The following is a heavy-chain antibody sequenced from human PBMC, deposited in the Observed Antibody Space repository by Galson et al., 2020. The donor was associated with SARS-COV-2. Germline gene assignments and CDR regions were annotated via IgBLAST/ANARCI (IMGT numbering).Heavy chain of an antibody. D-gene: IGHD3-10*01. CDR3: ARISHYYGSSRYFDY. J-gene: IGHJ4*02. Sequence: SGPTLVNPTQTLTLTCTFPGFSLSTSGMCVSWIRQSPGKALEWLALIDWEDDKHYNTSLKTRLTISKDTSKNHVVLKMTNMDPVDTATYYCARISHYYGSSRYFDYWGQGTLVTVSS. CDR1: GFSLSTSGMC. V-gene: IGHV2-70*01. CDR2: IDWEDDK.